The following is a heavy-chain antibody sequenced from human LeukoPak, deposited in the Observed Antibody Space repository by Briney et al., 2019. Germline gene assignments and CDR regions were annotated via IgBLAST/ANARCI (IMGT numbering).Heavy chain of an antibody. CDR1: GFTFSSYA. J-gene: IGHJ6*03. CDR3: ARALGYISGSRTYYYYYYMDV. CDR2: ISYDGSNK. D-gene: IGHD3-10*01. Sequence: GGSLRLSCAASGFTFSSYAMHWVRQAPGKGLEWVAVISYDGSNKYYADSVKGRFTISRDNSKNTLYLQMNSLRGEDTAVYYCARALGYISGSRTYYYYYYMDVWGKGTTVTISS. V-gene: IGHV3-30*14.